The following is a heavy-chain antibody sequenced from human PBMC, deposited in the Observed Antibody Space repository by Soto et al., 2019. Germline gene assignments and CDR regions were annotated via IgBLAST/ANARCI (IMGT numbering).Heavy chain of an antibody. V-gene: IGHV1-2*02. D-gene: IGHD6-6*01. Sequence: ASVKVSCKASGYTFTGYYMHWVRQAPGQGLEWMGWINPNSGGTNYAQKFQGRVTMTRDTSISTAYMELSRLRSGDTAVYYCARGRNEQPVDYYYYYGMDVWGQGTTVTVSS. CDR3: ARGRNEQPVDYYYYYGMDV. CDR1: GYTFTGYY. CDR2: INPNSGGT. J-gene: IGHJ6*02.